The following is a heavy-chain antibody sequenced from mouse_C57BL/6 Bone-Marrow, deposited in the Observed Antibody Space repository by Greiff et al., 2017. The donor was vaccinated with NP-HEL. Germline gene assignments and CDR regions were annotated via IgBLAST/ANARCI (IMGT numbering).Heavy chain of an antibody. CDR1: GFTFSSYA. Sequence: EVKLVESGGGLVKPGGSLKLSCAASGFTFSSYAMSWVRQTPEKRLEWVATISDGGSYTYYPDNVKGRFTISRDNAKNNLYLQMSHLKSEDTAMDYCARDGDYDAWFAYWGQGTLVTVSA. V-gene: IGHV5-4*01. D-gene: IGHD2-4*01. J-gene: IGHJ3*01. CDR2: ISDGGSYT. CDR3: ARDGDYDAWFAY.